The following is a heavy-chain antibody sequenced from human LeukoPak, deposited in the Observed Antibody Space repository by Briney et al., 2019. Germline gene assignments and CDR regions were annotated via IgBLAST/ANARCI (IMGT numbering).Heavy chain of an antibody. V-gene: IGHV4-61*02. Sequence: SQTLSLTCTVSGGSISSGSYYWSWIQQPAGKGVEWVGRIYTSGSTNYNPSLKSRVTISVDTSKNQFSLKLSSVTAADTAVYYCARDHRYCSSTSCFRRGYNWFDPWGQGTLVTVSS. D-gene: IGHD2-2*01. CDR3: ARDHRYCSSTSCFRRGYNWFDP. J-gene: IGHJ5*02. CDR2: IYTSGST. CDR1: GGSISSGSYY.